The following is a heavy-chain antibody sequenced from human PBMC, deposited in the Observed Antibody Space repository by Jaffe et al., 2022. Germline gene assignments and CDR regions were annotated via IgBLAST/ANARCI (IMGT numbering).Heavy chain of an antibody. J-gene: IGHJ4*02. CDR3: AKDRWYNWNYVLSVGDY. Sequence: QVQLVESGGGVVQPGGSLRLSCAASGFTFSSYGMHWVRQAPGKGLEWVAFIRYDGSNKYYADSVKGRFTISRDNSKNTLYLQMNSLRAEDTAVYYCAKDRWYNWNYVLSVGDYWGQGTLVTVSS. D-gene: IGHD1-7*01. V-gene: IGHV3-30*02. CDR1: GFTFSSYG. CDR2: IRYDGSNK.